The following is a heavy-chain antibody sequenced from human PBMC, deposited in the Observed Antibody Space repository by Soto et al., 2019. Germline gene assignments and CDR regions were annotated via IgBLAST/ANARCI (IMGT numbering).Heavy chain of an antibody. Sequence: GESLKISCKGSGYSFANYWIGWVRQMPGKGLEWMGIIYPGDSYTNYSPSFQGHVTISADKSISTAYLQWSSLKASDTAMYYCARQLRGGTGVLNWFDPWGQGTQVTVSS. CDR1: GYSFANYW. CDR3: ARQLRGGTGVLNWFDP. J-gene: IGHJ5*02. D-gene: IGHD3-16*01. CDR2: IYPGDSYT. V-gene: IGHV5-51*01.